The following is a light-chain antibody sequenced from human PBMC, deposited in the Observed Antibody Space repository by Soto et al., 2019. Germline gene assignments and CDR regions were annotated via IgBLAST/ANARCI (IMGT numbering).Light chain of an antibody. V-gene: IGLV1-40*01. CDR1: SSNIGAGYD. J-gene: IGLJ1*01. CDR3: QSYDSSLSGSGV. CDR2: GSS. Sequence: QLVLTQPPSVSGAPGQRVTISCTGSSSNIGAGYDVHWYQQLPGTAPKLLIYGSSNRPSGVPDRFSGSKSATSASLAITGLQAEDEADYYCQSYDSSLSGSGVFGTGTKVTVL.